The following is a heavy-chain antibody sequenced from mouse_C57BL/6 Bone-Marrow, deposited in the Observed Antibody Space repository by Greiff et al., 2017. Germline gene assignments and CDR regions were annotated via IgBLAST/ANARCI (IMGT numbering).Heavy chain of an antibody. Sequence: EVQGVESGGGLVQPGGSLKLSYAASGFTFSDYYMYWVRQTPEKRLEWVAYISNGGGSTYYPDTVKGRFTISRDNAKNTLYLQMSRLKSEDTAMYYCAREGRWFPWFAYWGQGTLVTVSA. CDR2: ISNGGGST. CDR1: GFTFSDYY. D-gene: IGHD2-3*01. CDR3: AREGRWFPWFAY. V-gene: IGHV5-12*01. J-gene: IGHJ3*01.